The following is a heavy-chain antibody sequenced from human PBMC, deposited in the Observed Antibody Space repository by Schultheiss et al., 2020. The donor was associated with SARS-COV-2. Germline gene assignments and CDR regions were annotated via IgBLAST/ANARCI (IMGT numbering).Heavy chain of an antibody. CDR1: GYTFTGYY. V-gene: IGHV1-2*04. J-gene: IGHJ6*02. Sequence: ASVKVSCKASGYTFTGYYMHWVRQAPGQGLEWMGWINPNSGGTNYAQKFQGWVTMTRDTSISTAYMELSRLRSDDTAVYYCARDRYDSSGYYSGGNYYYYGMDVWGQGTTVTVSS. D-gene: IGHD3-22*01. CDR3: ARDRYDSSGYYSGGNYYYYGMDV. CDR2: INPNSGGT.